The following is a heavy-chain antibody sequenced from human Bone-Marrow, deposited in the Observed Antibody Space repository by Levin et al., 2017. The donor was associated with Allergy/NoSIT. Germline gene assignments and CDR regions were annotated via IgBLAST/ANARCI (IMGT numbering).Heavy chain of an antibody. D-gene: IGHD2-21*02. V-gene: IGHV3-7*03. Sequence: GGSLRLSCAASGFTFVNYWMSWVRQAPDKGLEWVANIKQDGSEIHYLDSVKGRFSISRDNAKNSVYLQMDSLRAEDTAIYYCAREKTVTAYNFDYWGRGTLVTVS. CDR3: AREKTVTAYNFDY. J-gene: IGHJ4*02. CDR1: GFTFVNYW. CDR2: IKQDGSEI.